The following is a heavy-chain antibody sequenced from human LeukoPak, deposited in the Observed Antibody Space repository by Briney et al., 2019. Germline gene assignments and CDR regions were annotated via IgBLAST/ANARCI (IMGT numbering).Heavy chain of an antibody. V-gene: IGHV3-74*01. D-gene: IGHD1-26*01. J-gene: IGHJ4*02. CDR3: AGGRGSYGLWDS. Sequence: GGSMRLSCAASGLTFSNDWMHWVRQAPGKGLVWVSRINGDGSTTNYADSVKGRFTISRDNAKNTLFLQMNSLRAEDTAVYYCAGGRGSYGLWDSWGQGTLVAVSS. CDR2: INGDGSTT. CDR1: GLTFSNDW.